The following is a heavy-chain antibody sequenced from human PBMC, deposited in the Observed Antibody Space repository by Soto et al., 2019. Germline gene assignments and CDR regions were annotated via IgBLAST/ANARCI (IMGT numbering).Heavy chain of an antibody. Sequence: GGSLRLSCAASGFTFSSYAMSWVRQAPGKGLEWVSAISGSGGSTYYAYSVKGRFTISRDNSKNTLYLQMNSLRAEDTAVYYCAKEGTLSIAARTYYFYYWGQGTLVTVSS. CDR2: ISGSGGST. J-gene: IGHJ4*02. V-gene: IGHV3-23*01. CDR1: GFTFSSYA. CDR3: AKEGTLSIAARTYYFYY. D-gene: IGHD6-6*01.